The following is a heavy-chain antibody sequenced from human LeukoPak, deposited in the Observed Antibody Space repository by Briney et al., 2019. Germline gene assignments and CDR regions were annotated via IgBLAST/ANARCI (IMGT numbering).Heavy chain of an antibody. CDR3: ARGGRWLQFLPFDY. D-gene: IGHD5-24*01. CDR1: GFTFSSYA. J-gene: IGHJ4*02. V-gene: IGHV3-30-3*01. Sequence: GGSLRLSCAASGFTFSSYAMHWVRQAPGKGLEWVAVISYDGSNKYYADSVKGRFTISRDNSKNTLYLQMNSLRAEDTAVYYCARGGRWLQFLPFDYWGQGTLSPSPQ. CDR2: ISYDGSNK.